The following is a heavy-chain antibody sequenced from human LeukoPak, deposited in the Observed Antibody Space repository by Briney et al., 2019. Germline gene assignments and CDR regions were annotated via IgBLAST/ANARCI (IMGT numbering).Heavy chain of an antibody. J-gene: IGHJ6*04. Sequence: GGSLRLSCAASGFTFSSYSMNWVRQAPGKGLEWVSYISSSGSTIYYADSVKGRFTISRDNAKNSLYLQMNSLRAEDTAVYYCAELGITMIGGVWGRGTTVTISS. D-gene: IGHD3-10*02. V-gene: IGHV3-48*04. CDR1: GFTFSSYS. CDR3: AELGITMIGGV. CDR2: ISSSGSTI.